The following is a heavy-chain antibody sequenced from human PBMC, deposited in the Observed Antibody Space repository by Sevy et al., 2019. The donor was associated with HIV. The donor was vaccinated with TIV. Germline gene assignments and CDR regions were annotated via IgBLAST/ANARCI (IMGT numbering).Heavy chain of an antibody. V-gene: IGHV4-34*01. CDR2: INHSGST. J-gene: IGHJ3*02. Sequence: SVTLSLTCAVYGGSFSGYYWSWIRQPPGKGLEWIGEINHSGSTNYNPSLKSRVTISVDTSKNQFSLKLSSVTAADTAGYYCARHCGSSSCSHAFDIWGQGTMVTVSS. D-gene: IGHD2-2*01. CDR1: GGSFSGYY. CDR3: ARHCGSSSCSHAFDI.